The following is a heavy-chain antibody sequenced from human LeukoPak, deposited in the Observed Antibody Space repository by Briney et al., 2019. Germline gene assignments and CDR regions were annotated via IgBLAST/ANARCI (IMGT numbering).Heavy chain of an antibody. V-gene: IGHV3-23*01. CDR2: ISGSGGNT. J-gene: IGHJ4*02. Sequence: PGGSLRLSCAASGFTFSSYAMSWVRQAPGKGPEWVSGISGSGGNTYYADSVKGRFTISRDNSQNTLYLQMNTLRAEDTAVYYCAKVVSGYHFDYWGQGTLVTVSP. CDR3: AKVVSGYHFDY. CDR1: GFTFSSYA. D-gene: IGHD5-12*01.